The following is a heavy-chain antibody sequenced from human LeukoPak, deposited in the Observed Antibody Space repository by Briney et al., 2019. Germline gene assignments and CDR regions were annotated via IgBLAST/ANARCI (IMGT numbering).Heavy chain of an antibody. V-gene: IGHV4-59*11. Sequence: SETLSLTCTVSGGSISSHYLSWIRQPPGKGLEWIGYIYYSGSTNYNPSLKGRVTISVDTSKNQFSLKLSSVTAADTAVYYCARISVTTVSNWFDPWGQGTLVTVSS. CDR2: IYYSGST. J-gene: IGHJ5*02. D-gene: IGHD4-11*01. CDR3: ARISVTTVSNWFDP. CDR1: GGSISSHY.